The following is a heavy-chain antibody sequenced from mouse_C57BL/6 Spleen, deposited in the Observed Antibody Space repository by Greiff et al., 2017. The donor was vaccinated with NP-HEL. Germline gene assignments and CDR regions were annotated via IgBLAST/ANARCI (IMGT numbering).Heavy chain of an antibody. CDR2: IDPSDSET. D-gene: IGHD1-1*01. Sequence: LVESGAELVRPGSSVKLSCKASGYTFTSYWMHWVKQRPIQGLEWIGNIDPSDSETHYNQKFKDKATLTVDKSSSTAYMQLSSLTSEDSAVYYCARGDYYGSSNYFDYWGQGTTLTVSS. J-gene: IGHJ2*01. CDR3: ARGDYYGSSNYFDY. CDR1: GYTFTSYW. V-gene: IGHV1-52*01.